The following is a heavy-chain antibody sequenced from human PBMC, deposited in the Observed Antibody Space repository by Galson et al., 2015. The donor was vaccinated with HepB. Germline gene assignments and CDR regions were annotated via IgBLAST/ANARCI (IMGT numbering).Heavy chain of an antibody. Sequence: SLRLSCAASGFTFSSYSMNWVRQAPGKGLEWVSSISSSSSYIYYADSVKGRFTVSRDNAKNSLYLQMNSLRAEDTAVYYCARVWFGEWGAFEIWGQGTMVTVSS. D-gene: IGHD3-10*01. CDR1: GFTFSSYS. CDR3: ARVWFGEWGAFEI. V-gene: IGHV3-21*01. J-gene: IGHJ3*02. CDR2: ISSSSSYI.